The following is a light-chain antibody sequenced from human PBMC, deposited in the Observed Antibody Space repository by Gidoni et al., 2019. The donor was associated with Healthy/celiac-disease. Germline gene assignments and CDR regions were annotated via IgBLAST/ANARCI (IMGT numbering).Light chain of an antibody. V-gene: IGLV2-18*02. CDR3: SSYTSSSTLV. J-gene: IGLJ2*01. CDR1: ISDIGNYNR. CDR2: EVS. Sequence: QSALTQPPSVSGSPGQSVTISCTGTISDIGNYNRVSWYQQPPGTAPKLMIYEVSNRPSGVPDRFSGSKSGNTASLTISGLQAEDEADYYCSSYTSSSTLVFGGGTKLTVL.